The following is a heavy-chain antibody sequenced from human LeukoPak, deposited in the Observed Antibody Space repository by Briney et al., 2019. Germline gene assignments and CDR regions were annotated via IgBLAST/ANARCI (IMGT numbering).Heavy chain of an antibody. CDR2: INHSGTT. CDR1: GEFFSGFY. Sequence: SETLSLTCDVHGEFFSGFYWSWIRQSPGKGLEWIGDINHSGTTKYSPSLKSRVTLLIDTSKNHFSLKVNSVTAADTAVYYCARTLTYYYGSGSYFWDAFDIWGQGTMVTVSS. CDR3: ARTLTYYYGSGSYFWDAFDI. D-gene: IGHD3-10*01. V-gene: IGHV4-34*01. J-gene: IGHJ3*02.